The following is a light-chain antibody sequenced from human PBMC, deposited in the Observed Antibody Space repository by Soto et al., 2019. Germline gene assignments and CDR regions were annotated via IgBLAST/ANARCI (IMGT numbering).Light chain of an antibody. J-gene: IGKJ4*01. CDR2: DAS. CDR3: QQYNNWHPLT. Sequence: EIVMTQSPGTLSLSPGERATLSCRASQSVSINLAWYQQKPGQAPRLLIYDASTRATGIPARFSGSGSGTEFTLTISRLQSKDFAVYYCQQYNNWHPLTFGGGTKVEIK. V-gene: IGKV3D-15*01. CDR1: QSVSIN.